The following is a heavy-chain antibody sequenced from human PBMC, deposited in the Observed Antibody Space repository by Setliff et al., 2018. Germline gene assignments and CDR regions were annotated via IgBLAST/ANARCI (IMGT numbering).Heavy chain of an antibody. Sequence: PSETLSLTCTVSGGSISSYYWSWIRQPPWKGLEWIGYIYYSGTTNYNPSLKSRVIISVDTSKTQFSLRLSSVTAADTAIYYCAKHGEESKVTTYLASWGQGTLVTV. J-gene: IGHJ5*02. CDR2: IYYSGTT. CDR1: GGSISSYY. D-gene: IGHD4-17*01. CDR3: AKHGEESKVTTYLAS. V-gene: IGHV4-59*03.